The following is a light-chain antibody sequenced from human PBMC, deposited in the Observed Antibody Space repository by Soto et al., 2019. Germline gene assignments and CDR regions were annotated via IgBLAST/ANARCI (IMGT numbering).Light chain of an antibody. CDR2: EVT. CDR3: SSYRSSSYTRTSTLV. Sequence: QSALTQPASVSGSPGQSITISCTGTSSDVGTYNYVSWYQQHPGKAPKLMISEVTNRPSGVSNRFSGSKSGNTASLTISGLQTEDEADYYCSSYRSSSYTRTSTLVFXTGTKVTV. J-gene: IGLJ1*01. CDR1: SSDVGTYNY. V-gene: IGLV2-14*01.